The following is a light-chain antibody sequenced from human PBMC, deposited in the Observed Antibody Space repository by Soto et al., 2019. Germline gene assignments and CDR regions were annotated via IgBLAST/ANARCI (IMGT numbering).Light chain of an antibody. J-gene: IGLJ1*01. Sequence: QSVLAQPASVSGSPGQSITISCTGTSSGVGSYNLVSWYQQHPGKAPKFMIYGVTKRPSGVSNRFSGSKSGNTASLTISGLQAEDEADYYCCSYAGSNTYVFGTGTKVTVL. CDR3: CSYAGSNTYV. V-gene: IGLV2-23*02. CDR1: SSGVGSYNL. CDR2: GVT.